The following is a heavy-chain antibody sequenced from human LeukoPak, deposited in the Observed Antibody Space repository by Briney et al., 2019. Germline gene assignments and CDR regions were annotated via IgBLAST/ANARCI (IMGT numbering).Heavy chain of an antibody. CDR3: ARRQRSGFDY. D-gene: IGHD1-1*01. V-gene: IGHV4-39*07. Sequence: PSETLSLTCAVSGGSIRNSSFYWGWIRQPPGKGLEWIASIYSTGTTYYNPSIKSRITIFVDTSKNQVSLKLSSVTAADTAVYYCARRQRSGFDYWGQGTLVTVSS. CDR2: IYSTGTT. CDR1: GGSIRNSSFY. J-gene: IGHJ4*02.